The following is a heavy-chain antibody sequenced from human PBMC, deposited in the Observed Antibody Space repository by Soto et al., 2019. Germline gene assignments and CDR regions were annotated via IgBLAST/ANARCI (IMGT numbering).Heavy chain of an antibody. V-gene: IGHV1-3*01. CDR1: GSTFTSYG. CDR3: ARDSYSSTYGY. D-gene: IGHD6-19*01. CDR2: INAANGDT. J-gene: IGHJ4*02. Sequence: ASVKGSCKASGSTFTSYGIHWVRQAPGQRLEWMGWINAANGDTKYSPKFQGRVTITRDTSASTAYMELSSLRSEDTAVYYCARDSYSSTYGYWGQGTLVTVSA.